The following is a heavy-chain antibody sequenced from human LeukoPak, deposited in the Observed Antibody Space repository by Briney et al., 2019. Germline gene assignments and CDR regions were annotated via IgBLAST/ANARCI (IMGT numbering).Heavy chain of an antibody. V-gene: IGHV4-59*01. CDR3: AREGQWLPDWFDP. J-gene: IGHJ5*02. CDR1: GDSISGYY. Sequence: SETLPLTCTVSGDSISGYYWSWIRQPPGKGLQWIGYIHYSGSTNYSPSLRSRVTISLDTSKNQFSLRVNSVTAADTAVYYCAREGQWLPDWFDPWGQGTLVTVSS. CDR2: IHYSGST. D-gene: IGHD6-19*01.